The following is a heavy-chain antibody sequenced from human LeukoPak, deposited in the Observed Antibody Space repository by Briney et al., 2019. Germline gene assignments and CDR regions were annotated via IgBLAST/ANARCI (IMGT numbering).Heavy chain of an antibody. D-gene: IGHD2-15*01. CDR2: IYHSGST. Sequence: SETLSLTCAVSGGSLSSGGYSWSWIRQPPGKGLEWIGYIYHSGSTYYNPSLKSRVTISVDRSKNQFSLKLSSVTAADTAVYYCARRSCSGGSCHLDYWGQGTLVIVSS. CDR3: ARRSCSGGSCHLDY. CDR1: GGSLSSGGYS. J-gene: IGHJ4*02. V-gene: IGHV4-30-2*01.